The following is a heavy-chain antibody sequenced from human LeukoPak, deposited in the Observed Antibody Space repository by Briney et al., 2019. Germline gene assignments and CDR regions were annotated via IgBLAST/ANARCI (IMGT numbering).Heavy chain of an antibody. CDR3: AKDPRYCTTSSCYS. CDR2: ISSSNSTI. D-gene: IGHD2-2*01. V-gene: IGHV3-48*02. Sequence: PGGSLRLSCAASGFTFSSYSMNWVRQAPGKGLEWVSYISSSNSTIYYADSVKGRFTISRDNAKNSLYLQMNSLRDEDTAVYYCAKDPRYCTTSSCYSWGQGTLVTVSS. J-gene: IGHJ5*02. CDR1: GFTFSSYS.